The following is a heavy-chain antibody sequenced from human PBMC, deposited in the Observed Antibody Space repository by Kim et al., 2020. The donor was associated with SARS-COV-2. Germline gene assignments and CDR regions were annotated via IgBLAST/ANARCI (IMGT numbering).Heavy chain of an antibody. D-gene: IGHD7-27*01. CDR3: ARGLRTVWGRNNWFDP. V-gene: IGHV4-34*01. Sequence: SETLSLTCAVYGGSFSGYYWSWIRQPPGKGLEWIGEINHSGSTNYNPSLKSRVTISVDTSKNQFSLKLSSVTAADTAVYYCARGLRTVWGRNNWFDPWGQGTLVTVSS. CDR2: INHSGST. J-gene: IGHJ5*02. CDR1: GGSFSGYY.